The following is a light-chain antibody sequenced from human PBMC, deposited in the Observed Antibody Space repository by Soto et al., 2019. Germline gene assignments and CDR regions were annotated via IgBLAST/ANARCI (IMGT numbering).Light chain of an antibody. J-gene: IGKJ4*01. CDR1: QSVLSSSNNKNY. Sequence: DIVMTQSPDSLAVSLGERATINCKSSQSVLSSSNNKNYLAWYQQKPGQPPKLLIYWASTRESGVPDRFSGSGSGTDFTLTISSLQAEDVAVYYCQQYYSIPLTFGGGTKVDI. CDR3: QQYYSIPLT. CDR2: WAS. V-gene: IGKV4-1*01.